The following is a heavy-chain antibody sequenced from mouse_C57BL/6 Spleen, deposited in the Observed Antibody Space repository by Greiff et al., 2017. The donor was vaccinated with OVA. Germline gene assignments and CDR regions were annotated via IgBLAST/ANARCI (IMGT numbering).Heavy chain of an antibody. J-gene: IGHJ3*01. CDR2: IYPGSGNT. V-gene: IGHV1-66*01. Sequence: QVQLKESGPELVKPGASVKISCKASGYSFTSYYIHWVKQRPGQGLEWIGWIYPGSGNTKYNEKFKGKATLTAETSSSTAYMQLSSLTSEDSAVYYCAREEFWFAYWGQGTLVTVSA. CDR1: GYSFTSYY. CDR3: AREEFWFAY.